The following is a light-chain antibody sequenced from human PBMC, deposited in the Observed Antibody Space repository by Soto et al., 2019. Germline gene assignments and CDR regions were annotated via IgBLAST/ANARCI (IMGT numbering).Light chain of an antibody. CDR1: SNDVGAFEY. CDR2: EIF. J-gene: IGLJ2*01. V-gene: IGLV2-14*01. Sequence: QSALTQPASVSASPGQSISISCSGTSNDVGAFEYVSWYQQHPGKAPKLMIFEIFNRPSGISNRFSGSKSDNTASLTISGLQAEDEAYYYCSSYTTDNTHVFGGGTKLTVL. CDR3: SSYTTDNTHV.